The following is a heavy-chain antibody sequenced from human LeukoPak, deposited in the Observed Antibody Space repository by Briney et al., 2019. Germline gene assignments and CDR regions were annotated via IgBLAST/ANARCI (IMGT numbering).Heavy chain of an antibody. J-gene: IGHJ3*02. CDR1: GGSISTYY. Sequence: SETLSLTCTVSGGSISTYYWNWVRLPPGKGLEWIGYIHHSGSTSYNPSLKSRVTISVDTSKNQFSLKLSSVTAADTAVYYCARVNVLLWFGELLLDAFDIWGQGTMVTVSS. V-gene: IGHV4-59*01. D-gene: IGHD3-10*01. CDR3: ARVNVLLWFGELLLDAFDI. CDR2: IHHSGST.